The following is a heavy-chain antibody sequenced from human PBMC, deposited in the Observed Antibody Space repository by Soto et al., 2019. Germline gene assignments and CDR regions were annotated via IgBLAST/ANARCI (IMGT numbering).Heavy chain of an antibody. CDR1: GDPISSYY. CDR3: ARAPYYYGSGTYIWFDP. CDR2: IYYSGNT. V-gene: IGHV4-59*01. Sequence: SETLSLTCTVSGDPISSYYWSWIRQPPGKGLEWIGYIYYSGNTNYNPSLESRVTISVDTSKNQFSLKLSSVTAADTAVYYCARAPYYYGSGTYIWFDPWGQGTLVTVSS. J-gene: IGHJ5*02. D-gene: IGHD3-10*01.